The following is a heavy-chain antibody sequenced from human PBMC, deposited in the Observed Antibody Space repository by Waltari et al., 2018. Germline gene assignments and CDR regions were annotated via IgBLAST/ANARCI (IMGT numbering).Heavy chain of an antibody. Sequence: EVQLVESGGGLVKPGGSLRLSCAASGFTFSSYSMNWVRQAPGKGLEWVSSISSSSSYIYYAASGKGRCTISRENAKNSVYLQMNSLRAEDTAVYYCARDGDYGDYYYYYMDVWGKGTTVTVSS. D-gene: IGHD4-17*01. CDR1: GFTFSSYS. CDR2: ISSSSSYI. J-gene: IGHJ6*03. CDR3: ARDGDYGDYYYYYMDV. V-gene: IGHV3-21*01.